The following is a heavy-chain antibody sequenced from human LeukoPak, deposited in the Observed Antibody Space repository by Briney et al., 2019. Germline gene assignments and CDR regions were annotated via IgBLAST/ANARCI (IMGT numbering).Heavy chain of an antibody. CDR3: AKEGTVQISTWYDN. CDR2: ISFDGNLR. J-gene: IGHJ4*02. D-gene: IGHD6-13*01. CDR1: GFTFSNYG. Sequence: PGSSLRLSCAASGFTFSNYGMHWVRQAPGKGLEWVAVISFDGNLRYYTDSVKGRFTISRDNSRNTLFLQMNSLRPEDTALYYCAKEGTVQISTWYDNWGQGTLVTVSS. V-gene: IGHV3-30*18.